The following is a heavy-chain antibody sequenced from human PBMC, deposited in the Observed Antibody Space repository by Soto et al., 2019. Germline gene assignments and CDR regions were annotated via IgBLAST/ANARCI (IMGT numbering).Heavy chain of an antibody. V-gene: IGHV4-39*01. CDR3: VYYYDSSGYSAFEH. J-gene: IGHJ4*02. CDR2: MFYSVST. Sequence: PSETLSLTCTVSGGSISRSNYYWAWIRQPPGKGLEWIGSMFYSVSTYYNPSLKSRVTISVDTSKNQFSLTLSSVTAADMAMYYCVYYYDSSGYSAFEHWGQGTLVTVS. CDR1: GGSISRSNYY. D-gene: IGHD3-22*01.